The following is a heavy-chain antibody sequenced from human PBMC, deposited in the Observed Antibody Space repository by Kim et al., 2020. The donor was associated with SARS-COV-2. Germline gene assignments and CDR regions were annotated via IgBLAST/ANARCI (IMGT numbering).Heavy chain of an antibody. V-gene: IGHV3-21*01. J-gene: IGHJ6*02. CDR1: GFTFSSYS. D-gene: IGHD3-10*01. CDR3: ARDQLLWFGELLPGLYYGMDV. CDR2: ISSSSSYI. Sequence: GGSLRLSCAASGFTFSSYSMNWVRQAPGKGLEWVSSISSSSSYIYYADSVKGRFTISRDNAKNSLYLQMNSLRAEDTAVYYCARDQLLWFGELLPGLYYGMDVWGQGTTVTVSS.